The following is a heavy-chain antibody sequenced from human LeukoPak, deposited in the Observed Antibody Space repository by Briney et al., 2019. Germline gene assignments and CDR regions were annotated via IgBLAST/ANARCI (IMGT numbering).Heavy chain of an antibody. CDR2: IYYSGST. J-gene: IGHJ4*02. Sequence: PSETLSLTCTVSGGSISSSSYYWGWIRQPPGKGLEWIGSIYYSGSTYYNPSLKSRVTISVDTSKNQFSLNLNSVTAADTAVYYCARDLSQYSYGTFDYWGQGTLVTVSS. CDR1: GGSISSSSYY. V-gene: IGHV4-39*07. D-gene: IGHD5-18*01. CDR3: ARDLSQYSYGTFDY.